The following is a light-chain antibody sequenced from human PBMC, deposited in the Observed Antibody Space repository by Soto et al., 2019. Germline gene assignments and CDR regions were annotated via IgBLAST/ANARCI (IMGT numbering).Light chain of an antibody. CDR3: KSYAGSNTYV. J-gene: IGLJ1*01. V-gene: IGLV2-8*01. Sequence: QSVLTQPPPASGSPGQSVTISCTGTKDDIGVYDFVSWYQHHPGKAPRLIIYEVVQRPSGVPDRFSGSKSGNTASLTVSGLQAADEADYFCKSYAGSNTYVFXSGTKGTVL. CDR2: EVV. CDR1: KDDIGVYDF.